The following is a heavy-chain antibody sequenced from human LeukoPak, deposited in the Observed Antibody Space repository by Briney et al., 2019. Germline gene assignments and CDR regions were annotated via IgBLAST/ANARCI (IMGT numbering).Heavy chain of an antibody. V-gene: IGHV3-7*01. CDR1: GFTFSSYS. J-gene: IGHJ1*01. D-gene: IGHD3-22*01. CDR2: IKTDGSEK. Sequence: GGSLRLSCAASGFTFSSYSMNWVRQAPGKGLQWVANIKTDGSEKYYVDSVKGRFTISRDNAKNSLYLQMNSLRAEDTAVYYCATYSSLNRREFQFWGQGTLLTVSS. CDR3: ATYSSLNRREFQF.